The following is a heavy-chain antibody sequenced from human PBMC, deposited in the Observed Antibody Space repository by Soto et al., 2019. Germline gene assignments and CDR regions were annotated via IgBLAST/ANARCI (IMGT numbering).Heavy chain of an antibody. CDR2: VIPLLDAS. Sequence: QVRLVQSGAEVKKPGSSVRISCAASGATFNDYTFTWVRRAPGQGLEWMGRVIPLLDASNYAEKFQDRVTITADRSTSTVYMELSGLKSESSAIYYCASGKSQMTQDRIGFYYYMDVWGKGTTVTVSS. CDR1: GATFNDYT. D-gene: IGHD6-25*01. J-gene: IGHJ6*03. V-gene: IGHV1-69*08. CDR3: ASGKSQMTQDRIGFYYYMDV.